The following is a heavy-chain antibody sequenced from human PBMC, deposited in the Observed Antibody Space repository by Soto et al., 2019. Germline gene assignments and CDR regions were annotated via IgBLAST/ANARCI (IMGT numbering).Heavy chain of an antibody. CDR3: ARHHSSSWSHPDY. D-gene: IGHD6-13*01. J-gene: IGHJ4*02. CDR2: IYYSGST. V-gene: IGHV4-59*08. CDR1: GGSISSYY. Sequence: QVQLQESGPGLVKPSETLSLTCTVSGGSISSYYWSWIRQPPGKGLEWIGYIYYSGSTNYNPSLKSRVTISVDTSKNPFSLKLSSVTAADTAVYYCARHHSSSWSHPDYWGQGTLVTVSS.